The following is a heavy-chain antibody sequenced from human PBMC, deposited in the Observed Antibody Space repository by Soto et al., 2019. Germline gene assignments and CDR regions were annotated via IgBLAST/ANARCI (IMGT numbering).Heavy chain of an antibody. CDR3: VRVPGS. V-gene: IGHV4-30-2*01. J-gene: IGHJ5*02. Sequence: PSETLSLTCAVSGGSISSGGYSWSWIRQPPGKGLEWIGDIYHSGSTYYNPSLKSRVTISVDRSKNQFSLKLSSVTAADTAVYYCVRVPGSWRQGTLVTVS. CDR1: GGSISSGGYS. CDR2: IYHSGST.